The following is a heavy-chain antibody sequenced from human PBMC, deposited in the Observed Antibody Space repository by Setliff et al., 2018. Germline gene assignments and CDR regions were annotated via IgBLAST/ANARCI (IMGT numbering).Heavy chain of an antibody. Sequence: ASVKVSCKASGYTFTSYDINWVRQATGQGLEWMGWMNPNSGNTGYAPKFQGRVSMTRDTSTSTVYMQLSSLRSEDTAVYYCARDRFGRLCESSGPCYASPFFFDLWGQGALVTVSS. CDR1: GYTFTSYD. CDR2: MNPNSGNT. D-gene: IGHD3-22*01. CDR3: ARDRFGRLCESSGPCYASPFFFDL. V-gene: IGHV1-8*01. J-gene: IGHJ4*02.